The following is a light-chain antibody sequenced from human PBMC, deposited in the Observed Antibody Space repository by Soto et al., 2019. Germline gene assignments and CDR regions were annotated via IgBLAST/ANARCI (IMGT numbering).Light chain of an antibody. CDR2: DAS. CDR1: QSVSSY. V-gene: IGKV3-11*01. J-gene: IGKJ5*01. CDR3: QQYHNWPPIT. Sequence: EIVLTQSPGTLSLSPGERATLSCRASQSVSSYLAWYQQKPGQAPRLLIYDASNRATGIPARFSGSGSGTEFTLTISNLQSEDFAVYFCQQYHNWPPITFGQGTRLEI.